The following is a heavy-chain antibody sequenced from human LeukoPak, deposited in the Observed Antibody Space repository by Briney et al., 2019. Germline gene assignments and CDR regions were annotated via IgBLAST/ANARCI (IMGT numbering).Heavy chain of an antibody. V-gene: IGHV1-24*01. CDR3: ATVGCSGGSCPFDY. CDR1: GYTLTELS. J-gene: IGHJ4*02. D-gene: IGHD2-15*01. CDR2: FDPEDGET. Sequence: ASVKVSCKVSGYTLTELSVHWVRQAPRKGLEWMGGFDPEDGETIYAQKFQGRVTMTEDTSTDTAYMELSSLRSEDTAVYYCATVGCSGGSCPFDYWGQGTLVTVSS.